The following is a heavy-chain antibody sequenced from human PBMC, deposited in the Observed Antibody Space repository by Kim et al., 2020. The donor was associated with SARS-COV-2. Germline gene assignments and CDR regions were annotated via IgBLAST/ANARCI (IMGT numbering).Heavy chain of an antibody. CDR3: YGADF. V-gene: IGHV3-23*01. J-gene: IGHJ4*02. Sequence: ISGSGDRTHYADSVKGRFTISRDNSKNTLFLQMDGLRAEDTAIYCCYGADFWGQRTLVTVSS. CDR2: ISGSGDRT. D-gene: IGHD3-10*01.